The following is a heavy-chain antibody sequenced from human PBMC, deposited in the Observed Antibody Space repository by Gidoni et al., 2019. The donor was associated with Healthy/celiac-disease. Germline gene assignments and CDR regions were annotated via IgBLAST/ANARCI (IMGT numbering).Heavy chain of an antibody. CDR3: ARWKWIQLWLGLDY. V-gene: IGHV3-7*03. J-gene: IGHJ4*02. CDR1: VPTSLSYW. Sequence: QLVESPVCFVDRGVWLRLASAAAVPTSLSYWMSWLRQALVKGLEWVDNIKQDGSEKYYVDSVKGRFTIARDNAKNSLYLQMNSLRAEDTAVYYCARWKWIQLWLGLDYWGQGTLVTVSS. CDR2: IKQDGSEK. D-gene: IGHD5-18*01.